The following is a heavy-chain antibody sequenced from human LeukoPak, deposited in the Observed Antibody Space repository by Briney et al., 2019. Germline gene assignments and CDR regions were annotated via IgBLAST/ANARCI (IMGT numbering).Heavy chain of an antibody. Sequence: GGSLRLSCAASGFTFSSYEMNWVRQAPGKGLEWVAVISYDGSNKYYADSVKGRFTISRDNSKNTLYLQMNSLRAEDTAVYYCAKLGAVRGYASQYWGQGTLVTVSS. CDR1: GFTFSSYE. CDR2: ISYDGSNK. J-gene: IGHJ4*02. D-gene: IGHD3-10*01. CDR3: AKLGAVRGYASQY. V-gene: IGHV3-30*18.